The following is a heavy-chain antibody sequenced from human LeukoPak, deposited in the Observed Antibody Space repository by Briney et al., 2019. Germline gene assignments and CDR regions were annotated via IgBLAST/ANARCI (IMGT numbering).Heavy chain of an antibody. D-gene: IGHD3-22*01. Sequence: GGSLRLSCAASGXTFSSYSVNWVRQAPGKGLEWVSYISSSRNYIFYADSVKGRFTISRDNAKNSLYLQMNSLRAEDTAVYYCARDPYYYDSSGYYGEGFDYWGQGTLVTVSS. CDR3: ARDPYYYDSSGYYGEGFDY. V-gene: IGHV3-21*01. J-gene: IGHJ4*02. CDR1: GXTFSSYS. CDR2: ISSSRNYI.